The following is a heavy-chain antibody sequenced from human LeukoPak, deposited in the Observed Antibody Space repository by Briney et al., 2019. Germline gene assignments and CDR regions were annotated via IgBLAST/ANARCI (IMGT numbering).Heavy chain of an antibody. CDR1: DDSFSSHY. CDR2: ISYIGST. J-gene: IGHJ3*02. Sequence: SETLSLTCAVSDDSFSSHYWTWIRQPPGKGLEWIGYISYIGSTNYNPSLKSQVTISIDTSRNQFSLRLSSVTAADTAVYYCARDLVTVTKGFDIWGQGTMVSVSS. D-gene: IGHD4-17*01. CDR3: ARDLVTVTKGFDI. V-gene: IGHV4-59*11.